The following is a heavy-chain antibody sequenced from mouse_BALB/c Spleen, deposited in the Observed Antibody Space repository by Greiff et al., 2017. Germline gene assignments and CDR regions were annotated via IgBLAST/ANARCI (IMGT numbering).Heavy chain of an antibody. Sequence: EVQLKESGPELVKPGASVKMSCKASGYTFTSYVMHWVKQKPGQGLEWIGYINPYNDGTKYNEKFKGNATLTSDKSSSTAYMELSSLTSEDSAVYYCARRGSTMITTGDWYFDVWGAGTTVTVSS. V-gene: IGHV1-14*01. CDR3: ARRGSTMITTGDWYFDV. CDR2: INPYNDGT. J-gene: IGHJ1*01. D-gene: IGHD2-4*01. CDR1: GYTFTSYV.